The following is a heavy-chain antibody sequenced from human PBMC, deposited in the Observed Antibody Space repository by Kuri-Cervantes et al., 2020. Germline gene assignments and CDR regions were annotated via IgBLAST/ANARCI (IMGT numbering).Heavy chain of an antibody. J-gene: IGHJ5*02. V-gene: IGHV1-69*13. D-gene: IGHD5-18*01. CDR2: IIPSCGTA. CDR3: AREVLGTALAKWFDP. Sequence: SVKVSCKASGGTFTSYAISWVRQAPGQGLEWMGGIIPSCGTANYAQKCQGRVTITADESTSTAHMELSSLRSEDTAVYYCAREVLGTALAKWFDPWGQGTLVTVSS. CDR1: GGTFTSYA.